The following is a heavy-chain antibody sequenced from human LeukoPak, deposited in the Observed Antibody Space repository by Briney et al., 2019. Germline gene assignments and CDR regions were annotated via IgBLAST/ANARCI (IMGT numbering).Heavy chain of an antibody. D-gene: IGHD6-13*01. CDR2: LYSDGTT. Sequence: PGGSLRLSCAASGFTVSSNYMTWVRQAPGKGLEWVSVLYSDGTTYYADAVKGRFSISRDNSTNTVYLQMNSLRAEDTAVYYCASLGVAAAVDYWGQGTLVTVSS. CDR3: ASLGVAAAVDY. V-gene: IGHV3-53*01. J-gene: IGHJ4*02. CDR1: GFTVSSNY.